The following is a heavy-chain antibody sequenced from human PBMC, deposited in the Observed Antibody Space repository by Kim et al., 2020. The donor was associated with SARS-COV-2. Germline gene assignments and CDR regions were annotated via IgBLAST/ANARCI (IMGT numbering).Heavy chain of an antibody. CDR2: IIPIFGTA. CDR3: ARGAVDTAMVTYFDY. CDR1: GGTFSSYA. Sequence: SVKVSCKASGGTFSSYAISWVRQAPGQGLEWMGGIIPIFGTANYAQKFQGRVTITADESTSTAYMELSSLRSEDTAVYYCARGAVDTAMVTYFDYWGQGTLVTVSS. J-gene: IGHJ4*02. V-gene: IGHV1-69*13. D-gene: IGHD5-18*01.